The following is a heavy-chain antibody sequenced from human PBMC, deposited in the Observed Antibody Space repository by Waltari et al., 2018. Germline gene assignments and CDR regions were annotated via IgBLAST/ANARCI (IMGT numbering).Heavy chain of an antibody. Sequence: QLQLQESGPGLVKPSETLSRTCTVSGGSISSSSYYWGWIRQPPGKGLEWIGSIYYSGSTFYNPSLKSRVTISVDTSKNQFSLKLRSVTAADTAVYYCARGYCSSTSPCWFDPWGQGTLVTVSS. CDR1: GGSISSSSYY. D-gene: IGHD2-2*01. J-gene: IGHJ5*02. V-gene: IGHV4-39*07. CDR3: ARGYCSSTSPCWFDP. CDR2: IYYSGST.